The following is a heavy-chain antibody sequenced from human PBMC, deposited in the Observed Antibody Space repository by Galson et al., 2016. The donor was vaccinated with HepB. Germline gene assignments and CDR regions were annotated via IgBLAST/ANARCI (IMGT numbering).Heavy chain of an antibody. J-gene: IGHJ1*01. Sequence: ETLSLTCAVSGGSVATSNWWSWVRQPPGKGLEWIGEIYHSGSTNYNPSLKSRVTISVDKSKNQSSLKMRSVTAADTAVYYCARGSYFYDSSGYATSAEYFQVWGQGTLVTVS. D-gene: IGHD3-22*01. CDR3: ARGSYFYDSSGYATSAEYFQV. CDR2: IYHSGST. V-gene: IGHV4-4*02. CDR1: GGSVATSNW.